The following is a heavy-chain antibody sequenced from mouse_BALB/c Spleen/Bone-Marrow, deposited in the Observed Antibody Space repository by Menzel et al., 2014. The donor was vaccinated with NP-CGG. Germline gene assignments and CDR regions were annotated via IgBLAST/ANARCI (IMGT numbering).Heavy chain of an antibody. J-gene: IGHJ2*01. CDR3: ARCGHYGFLGY. CDR2: INPNSRTI. V-gene: IGHV4-1*02. Sequence: EVQLQESGGGLVQPGGSLKLSCAASGFDFSRYWMSWVRQAPGKGLEWIGEINPNSRTINYTPSLKDKFIISRDNAKNALDLQMSKVRSEDTALDYCARCGHYGFLGYWGQGTTLTVSS. CDR1: GFDFSRYW. D-gene: IGHD1-1*01.